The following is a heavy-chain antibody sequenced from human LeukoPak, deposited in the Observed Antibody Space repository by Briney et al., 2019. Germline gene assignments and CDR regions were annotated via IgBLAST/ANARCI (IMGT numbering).Heavy chain of an antibody. V-gene: IGHV4-38-2*02. J-gene: IGHJ4*02. D-gene: IGHD3-22*01. Sequence: SETLSLTCTVSGYSISSGYYWGWIRQPPGKGLEWIGSIYHSGSTYYNPSLKSRVTISVDTSKNQFSLKLSSVTAADTAIYYCARDMHYYDPTSNLDYWGQGTLVTVSS. CDR1: GYSISSGYY. CDR2: IYHSGST. CDR3: ARDMHYYDPTSNLDY.